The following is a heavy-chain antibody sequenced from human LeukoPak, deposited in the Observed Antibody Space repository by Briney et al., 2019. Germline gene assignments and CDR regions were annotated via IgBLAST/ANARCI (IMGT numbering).Heavy chain of an antibody. J-gene: IGHJ3*02. D-gene: IGHD3-10*01. Sequence: GGSLRLSCAASGFTVSTNYMSWVRQAPGKGLEWVSVIYSGGSTYYADSVKGRFTISRDNSKNTLYLQMNSLRAEDTAVYYCAREGLNYYGPPDPHRDAFDIWGQGTMVTVSS. CDR1: GFTVSTNY. V-gene: IGHV3-53*01. CDR3: AREGLNYYGPPDPHRDAFDI. CDR2: IYSGGST.